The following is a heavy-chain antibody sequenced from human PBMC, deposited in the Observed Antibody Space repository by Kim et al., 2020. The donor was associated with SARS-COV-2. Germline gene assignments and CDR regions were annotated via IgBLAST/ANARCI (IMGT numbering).Heavy chain of an antibody. J-gene: IGHJ4*02. CDR1: GFTFSNYG. D-gene: IGHD3-16*01. CDR2: ISSDGSNK. CDR3: AKEGDPYVLNK. Sequence: GGSLRLSCAASGFTFSNYGMHWVRQAPGKGLEWVARISSDGSNKYYADSVKGRFTISRDNSKNTLYVQMNSLRPEDTALYYCAKEGDPYVLNKWCQGILVIVSS. V-gene: IGHV3-30*19.